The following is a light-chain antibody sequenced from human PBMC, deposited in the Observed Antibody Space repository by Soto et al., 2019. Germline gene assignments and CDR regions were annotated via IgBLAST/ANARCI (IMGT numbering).Light chain of an antibody. CDR3: AAGDDSLNGYV. Sequence: QSVLTQPPSVSEAPRQRVPISCSGSSSKIGNNAVNWYQQPPGKAPKLLIYYDDLLPSGVSDRFSGSKSGPSASLAISGLQSEDEADHYCAAGDDSLNGYVFGTGTKVTVL. V-gene: IGLV1-36*01. J-gene: IGLJ1*01. CDR1: SSKIGNNA. CDR2: YDD.